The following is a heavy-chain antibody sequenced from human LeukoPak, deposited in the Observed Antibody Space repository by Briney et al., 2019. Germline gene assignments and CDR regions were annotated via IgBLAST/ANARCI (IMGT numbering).Heavy chain of an antibody. CDR3: ARAGSITGTTVDAFDI. D-gene: IGHD1-7*01. J-gene: IGHJ3*02. CDR2: INPSGGST. Sequence: ASVKVSCKASGGTFSSYAISWVRQAPGQGLEWMGIINPSGGSTSYAQKFQGRVTMTRDTSTSTVYMEVSSLRSEDTAVYYCARAGSITGTTVDAFDIWGQGTMVTVSS. CDR1: GGTFSSYA. V-gene: IGHV1-46*01.